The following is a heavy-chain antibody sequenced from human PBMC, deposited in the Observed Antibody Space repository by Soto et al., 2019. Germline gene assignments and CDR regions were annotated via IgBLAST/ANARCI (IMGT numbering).Heavy chain of an antibody. D-gene: IGHD1-26*01. V-gene: IGHV3-48*03. CDR1: GFTFSSSE. J-gene: IGHJ3*01. Sequence: EVQLVESGGGLIQPGGSLRLSCAASGFTFSSSEMYWVRQAPGKGLEWVSYIHPSGQPIFYADSVKGRFPISRDNAKTSLYLQMSSLSAEVSAVYYRARRASRWCQVTLFTVSS. CDR2: IHPSGQPI. CDR3: ARRASR.